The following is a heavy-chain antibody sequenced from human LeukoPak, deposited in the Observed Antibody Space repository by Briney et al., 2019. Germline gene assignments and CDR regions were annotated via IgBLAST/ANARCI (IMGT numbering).Heavy chain of an antibody. CDR1: GFTFSSYA. CDR3: ARGPYYYYGMDV. V-gene: IGHV3-30*14. Sequence: GGSLRLSCAASGFTFSSYAMHWVRQAPGKGLEWVAVISYDGSNKYYADSVKGRFTISRDNSKNTLYLQMNSLRAEDTAVYYCARGPYYYYGMDVWGQGTTVTVSS. J-gene: IGHJ6*02. CDR2: ISYDGSNK.